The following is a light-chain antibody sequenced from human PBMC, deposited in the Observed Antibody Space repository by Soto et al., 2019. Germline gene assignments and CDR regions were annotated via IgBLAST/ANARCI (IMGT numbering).Light chain of an antibody. CDR3: QQFNNWPRT. CDR1: QSISSN. V-gene: IGKV3-15*01. Sequence: EIVMTQSPVTLSVSPGETATLSCRASQSISSNLAWYQQKPGQAPRLLIYAASTRATGIPARFSGSGSGTEFTLTISSLQSEDFAVYYCQQFNNWPRTFGQGTKVDI. CDR2: AAS. J-gene: IGKJ1*01.